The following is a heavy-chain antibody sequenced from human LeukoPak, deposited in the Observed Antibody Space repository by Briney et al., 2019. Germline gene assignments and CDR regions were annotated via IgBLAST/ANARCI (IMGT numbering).Heavy chain of an antibody. V-gene: IGHV3-30*02. Sequence: GGSLRLSCAASGFTFSSYGMHWVRQAPGKGLEWVAFIRYDASNTYYADSVKGRFAISRDNSKNTLYLQMSSLRAEDTAVYFCAKDRTFDPWGQGTLVTVSS. CDR2: IRYDASNT. CDR1: GFTFSSYG. CDR3: AKDRTFDP. J-gene: IGHJ5*02.